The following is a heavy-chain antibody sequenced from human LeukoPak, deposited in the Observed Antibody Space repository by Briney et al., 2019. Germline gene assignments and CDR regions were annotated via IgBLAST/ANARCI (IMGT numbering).Heavy chain of an antibody. CDR2: IKQDGSKT. CDR1: GFIFSNYW. D-gene: IGHD6-19*01. V-gene: IGHV3-7*01. J-gene: IGHJ6*03. Sequence: PGGPLRLSCAASGFIFSNYWMSWGRQAPGKGLEWVANIKQDGSKTYYVGSVRGRFTISRDNAKNSLYLQMNGLRTEDTAVYYCARVLYSSSSDDMDVWGTGTTVTVS. CDR3: ARVLYSSSSDDMDV.